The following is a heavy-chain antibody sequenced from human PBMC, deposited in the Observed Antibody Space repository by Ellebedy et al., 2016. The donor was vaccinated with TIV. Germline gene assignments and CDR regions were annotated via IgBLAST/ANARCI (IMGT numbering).Heavy chain of an antibody. CDR3: ARDKSSGSTYGSHFDY. V-gene: IGHV3-7*01. CDR1: GFTFSTYW. CDR2: IKQDGSEK. Sequence: GGSLRLXXAVSGFTFSTYWMSWVRQAPGKGLEWVATIKQDGSEKYFVDSVKGRFTISRDNAKNSLCLQMNSLRAEDTAVYYCARDKSSGSTYGSHFDYWGQGTLVTVSS. J-gene: IGHJ4*02. D-gene: IGHD5-18*01.